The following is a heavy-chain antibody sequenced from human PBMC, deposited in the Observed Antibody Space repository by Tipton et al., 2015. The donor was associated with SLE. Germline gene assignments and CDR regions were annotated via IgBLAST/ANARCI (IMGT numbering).Heavy chain of an antibody. Sequence: TLSLTCAVYGGSFSGYYWSWIRQPPGKGLEWIGEINHSGSTNYNPSLKSRVTISVDTSKNQFSLKLSSVTAADTAVYYCAGATYYYDRSGYYYPFDYWGQGTLVTVPS. CDR3: AGATYYYDRSGYYYPFDY. CDR1: GGSFSGYY. CDR2: INHSGST. V-gene: IGHV4-34*01. D-gene: IGHD3-22*01. J-gene: IGHJ4*02.